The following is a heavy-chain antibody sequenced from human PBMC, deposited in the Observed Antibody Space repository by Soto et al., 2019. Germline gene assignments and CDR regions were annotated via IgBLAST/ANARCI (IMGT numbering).Heavy chain of an antibody. Sequence: PSETLSLTCTVSGVTVSSDAYYWSWIRQPPGKGLEWIGNIYHTGSTYYSPSLKSRVDISLDRSTNQFSLRLSSVTAADTAVYYCERYRFSGNKWSTFDYWGQGTLVTVSS. CDR2: IYHTGST. CDR1: GVTVSSDAYY. V-gene: IGHV4-31*03. J-gene: IGHJ4*02. D-gene: IGHD3-16*02. CDR3: ERYRFSGNKWSTFDY.